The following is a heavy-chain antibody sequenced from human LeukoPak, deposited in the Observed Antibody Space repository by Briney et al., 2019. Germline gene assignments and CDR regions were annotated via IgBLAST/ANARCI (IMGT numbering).Heavy chain of an antibody. Sequence: GGSLRLSCAASGFTFSSYAMSWVRQAPGKGLEWVSAIRGSGGSTYYADSVKGRFTIFRDNSKNTLYLQMNSLRAEDTAAYYCAKGYCSGNSCYVAPHYWGQGTLVTVSS. CDR2: IRGSGGST. V-gene: IGHV3-23*01. D-gene: IGHD2-15*01. J-gene: IGHJ4*02. CDR1: GFTFSSYA. CDR3: AKGYCSGNSCYVAPHY.